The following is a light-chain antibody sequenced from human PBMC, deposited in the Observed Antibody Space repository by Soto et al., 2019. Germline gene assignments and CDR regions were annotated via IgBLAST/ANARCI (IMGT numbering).Light chain of an antibody. V-gene: IGKV3-20*01. CDR3: QQFGSSPPWT. J-gene: IGKJ1*01. CDR2: GAS. Sequence: EIVLTQSPGTLSLSPGERATLSCRASQSVTSSYLAWYQHKRGQAPRLLIYGASNRATGIPDRFSGSGSGTDFLLTISRLEPEYFAVYYCQQFGSSPPWTVGQGTKVEIK. CDR1: QSVTSSY.